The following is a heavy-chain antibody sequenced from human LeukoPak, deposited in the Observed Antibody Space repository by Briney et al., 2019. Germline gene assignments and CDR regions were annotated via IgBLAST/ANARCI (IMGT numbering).Heavy chain of an antibody. Sequence: GGSLRLSCAASGFSVSSDYMNWIRQTPGKGLEWVSVIYTGGSTYYADSVKGRFTISRDNSTNTLYLQMSSLRAVDTAVYYCARFTISTPTADYFDHWGQGTLVTVSS. CDR3: ARFTISTPTADYFDH. CDR2: IYTGGST. CDR1: GFSVSSDY. V-gene: IGHV3-66*01. D-gene: IGHD2-2*01. J-gene: IGHJ4*02.